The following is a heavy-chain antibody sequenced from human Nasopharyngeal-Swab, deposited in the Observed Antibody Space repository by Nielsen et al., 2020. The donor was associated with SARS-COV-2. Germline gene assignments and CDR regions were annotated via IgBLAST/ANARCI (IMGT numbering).Heavy chain of an antibody. CDR3: ARSGQWLVQDY. CDR2: IWYDGSNK. Sequence: GESLNISCAASGFTFSSYGMHWVRQAPGKGLEWVAVIWYDGSNKYYADSVKGRFTISRDNSKNTLYLQMNSLRAEDTAVYYCARSGQWLVQDYWGQGTLVTVSS. CDR1: GFTFSSYG. D-gene: IGHD6-19*01. V-gene: IGHV3-33*01. J-gene: IGHJ4*02.